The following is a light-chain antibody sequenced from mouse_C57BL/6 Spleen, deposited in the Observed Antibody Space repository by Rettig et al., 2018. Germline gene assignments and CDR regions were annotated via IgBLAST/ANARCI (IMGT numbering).Light chain of an antibody. Sequence: DIQMTQSPPSLSASVAEPVTITCRASENIYSYLAWYQQKQGKSPQLLVYNAKTLAEGVPSRFSGSGSGTQFSLKINSLEPEEFGSEYWQDDEGTPRTFGGGTKLEIK. J-gene: IGKJ1*01. CDR1: ENIYSY. CDR3: QDDEGTPRT. CDR2: NAK. V-gene: IGKV12-44*01.